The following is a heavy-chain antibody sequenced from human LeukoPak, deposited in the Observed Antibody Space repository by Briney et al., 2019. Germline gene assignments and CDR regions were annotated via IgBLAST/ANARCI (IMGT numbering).Heavy chain of an antibody. V-gene: IGHV3-49*04. CDR1: GFTFSNYE. D-gene: IGHD2-15*01. Sequence: SLRLSCAASGFTFSNYEMNWVRQAPGKGLEWVSFIRSETYGGTTEYAASVKGRFTISRDDSKSIAYLQMNSLKTEDTAVYYCTISGGYWGQGTLVTVSS. J-gene: IGHJ4*02. CDR3: TISGGY. CDR2: IRSETYGGTT.